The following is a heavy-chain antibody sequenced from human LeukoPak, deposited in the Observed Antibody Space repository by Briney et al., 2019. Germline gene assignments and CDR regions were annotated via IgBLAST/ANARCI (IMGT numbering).Heavy chain of an antibody. J-gene: IGHJ4*02. CDR3: ARAFYDSSGYYSPFDY. Sequence: GASVKVSCKASGYTFTSYYMHWVRQAPGQGLEWMGIINPSGGSTSYAQKFQSRVTMTRDTSTSTVYMELSSLRSEDTAVYYCARAFYDSSGYYSPFDYWGQGTLVTVSS. D-gene: IGHD3-22*01. CDR2: INPSGGST. V-gene: IGHV1-46*01. CDR1: GYTFTSYY.